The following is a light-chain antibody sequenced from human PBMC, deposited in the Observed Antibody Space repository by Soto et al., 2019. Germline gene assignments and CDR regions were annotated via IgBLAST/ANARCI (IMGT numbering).Light chain of an antibody. Sequence: DIQMTQSPSTLSASVGDRFTITGMASQSISSWLAWYQQKPGKAHKLLIYDASSLESGVPSRFSGSGSGTEFTLTIGCLQSEDFATYYCQQYYSFPRTFGQGTKVEIK. CDR3: QQYYSFPRT. J-gene: IGKJ1*01. V-gene: IGKV1-5*01. CDR2: DAS. CDR1: QSISSW.